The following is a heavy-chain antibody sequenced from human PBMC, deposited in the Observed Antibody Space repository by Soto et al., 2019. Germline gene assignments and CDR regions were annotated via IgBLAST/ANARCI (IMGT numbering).Heavy chain of an antibody. CDR3: ASLPGIAAAGTGACYYYYGMDV. Sequence: EVQLVESGGGLIQPGGSLRLSCAASGFTVSSNYMSWVRQAPGKGLEWVSVIYSGGSTYYADSVKGRFTISRDNSKNTLYLQMNSRRAEDTAVYYCASLPGIAAAGTGACYYYYGMDVWGQGTTVTVSS. J-gene: IGHJ6*02. D-gene: IGHD6-13*01. V-gene: IGHV3-53*01. CDR1: GFTVSSNY. CDR2: IYSGGST.